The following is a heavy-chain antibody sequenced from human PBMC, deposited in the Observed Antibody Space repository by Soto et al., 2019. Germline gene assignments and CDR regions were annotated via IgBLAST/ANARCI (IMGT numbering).Heavy chain of an antibody. CDR2: ISGSGGST. Sequence: EAQLLESGGGLVQSGGSLRLSCAASGFTFSIYGMHWVRQAPGKGLEWVAAISGSGGSTYYADSVKGRFTISRDNSNNTLYLQMKGVRVEDTYVYYCAGCDQQGWGQGTMVTVSS. D-gene: IGHD2-2*01. CDR3: AGCDQQG. J-gene: IGHJ4*02. V-gene: IGHV3-23*01. CDR1: GFTFSIYG.